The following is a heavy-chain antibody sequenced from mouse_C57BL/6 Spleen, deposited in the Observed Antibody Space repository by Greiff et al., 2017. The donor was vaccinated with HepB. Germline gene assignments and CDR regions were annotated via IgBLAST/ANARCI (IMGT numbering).Heavy chain of an antibody. Sequence: DVHLVESGGGLVKPGGSLKLSCAASGFTFSSYAMSWVRQTPEKRLEWVATISDGGSYTYYPDNVKGRFTISRDNAKNNLYLQMSHLKSEDTAMYYCARDLTGTPFDYWGQGTTLTVSS. J-gene: IGHJ2*01. D-gene: IGHD4-1*01. CDR1: GFTFSSYA. CDR3: ARDLTGTPFDY. CDR2: ISDGGSYT. V-gene: IGHV5-4*01.